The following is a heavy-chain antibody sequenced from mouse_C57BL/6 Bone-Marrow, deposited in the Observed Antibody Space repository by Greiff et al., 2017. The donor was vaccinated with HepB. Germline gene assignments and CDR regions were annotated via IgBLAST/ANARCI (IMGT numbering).Heavy chain of an antibody. J-gene: IGHJ1*03. Sequence: VQLVESGAELVRPGTSVKMSCKASGYTFTNYWIGWAKQRPGHGLEWIGDIYPGGGYTNYNEKFKGKATLTADKSSSTAYMQFSSLTSEDSAIYYCARSRTSRYFDVWGTGTTVTVSS. CDR1: GYTFTNYW. CDR2: IYPGGGYT. V-gene: IGHV1-63*01. CDR3: ARSRTSRYFDV.